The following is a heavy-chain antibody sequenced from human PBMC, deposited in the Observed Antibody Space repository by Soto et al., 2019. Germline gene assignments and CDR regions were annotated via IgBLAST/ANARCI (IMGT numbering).Heavy chain of an antibody. CDR3: ARRQVPNYYYGMDV. J-gene: IGHJ6*02. Sequence: WASVKVSCKASGYTFTSYDINWVRQATGQGLEWMGWMNPNSGNTGYAQKFQGGVTMTRNTSISTAYMELSSLRSEDTAVYYCARRQVPNYYYGMDVWGQGTTVTVSS. V-gene: IGHV1-8*01. CDR1: GYTFTSYD. CDR2: MNPNSGNT.